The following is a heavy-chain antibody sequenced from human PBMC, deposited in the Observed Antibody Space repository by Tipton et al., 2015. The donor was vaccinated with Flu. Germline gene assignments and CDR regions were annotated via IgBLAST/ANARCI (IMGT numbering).Heavy chain of an antibody. V-gene: IGHV3-33*08. CDR3: ARDQRRFGSFYYYGMDV. D-gene: IGHD3-10*01. J-gene: IGHJ6*02. CDR2: IWFDGTNK. CDR1: GFDFSDYG. Sequence: SLRLSCAASGFDFSDYGMHWVRQAPGKGLEWVASIWFDGTNKRYGEFVKGRFAISRDNSKNTLYVHMSSLTAEDTAVYYCARDQRRFGSFYYYGMDVGGQGTTVIVSS.